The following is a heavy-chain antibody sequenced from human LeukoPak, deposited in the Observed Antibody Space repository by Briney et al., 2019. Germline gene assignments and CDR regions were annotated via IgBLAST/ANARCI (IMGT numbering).Heavy chain of an antibody. D-gene: IGHD4-17*01. CDR3: ARDRPALYDYGDFDAFDI. J-gene: IGHJ3*02. CDR1: GDSVSSSSAA. CDR2: TYYRSKWYN. Sequence: SQTLSLTCAISGDSVSSSSAAWNWIRQSPSRGLEWLGRTYYRSKWYNDYAVSVKSRITINPDTSKNQFSLQLNSVTPEDTAVYYCARDRPALYDYGDFDAFDIWGQGTMVTVSS. V-gene: IGHV6-1*01.